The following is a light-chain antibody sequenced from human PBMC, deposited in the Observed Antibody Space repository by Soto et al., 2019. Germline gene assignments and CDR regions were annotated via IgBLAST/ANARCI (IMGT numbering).Light chain of an antibody. V-gene: IGKV3-11*01. CDR2: DGS. J-gene: IGKJ5*01. CDR3: QQRRMWLPE. Sequence: EIVLTQYQTTLSFTPGETDTLSCRASQSININLAWYQQKPGQPPRLVIYDGSHRATGIRARFSGSGSGTDFTLTIIRLEAEDVAVYYCQQRRMWLPEFGQGTRLDIK. CDR1: QSININ.